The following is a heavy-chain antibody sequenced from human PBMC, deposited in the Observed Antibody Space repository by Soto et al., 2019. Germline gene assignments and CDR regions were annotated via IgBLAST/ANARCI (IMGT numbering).Heavy chain of an antibody. CDR2: ISAYNGNT. D-gene: IGHD3-10*01. CDR3: ARDLYGSGSTWYYFDY. J-gene: IGHJ4*02. V-gene: IGHV1-18*04. CDR1: GYTFTSYG. Sequence: QVQLVQSGAEVKKPGASVKVSCKASGYTFTSYGISWVRQAPGQGLEWMGWISAYNGNTNYAQKLQGRVTMTTDTSKRTRYMQLRRLRSDDTAVYYCARDLYGSGSTWYYFDYWGQGTLVTVSS.